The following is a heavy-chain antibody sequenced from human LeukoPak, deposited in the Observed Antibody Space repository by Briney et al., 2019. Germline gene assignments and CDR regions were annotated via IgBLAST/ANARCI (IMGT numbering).Heavy chain of an antibody. J-gene: IGHJ3*01. CDR2: ISSNGGSR. V-gene: IGHV3-64*01. D-gene: IGHD2-2*01. Sequence: GGSLRLSCAASGFTFSSYAMHWVRQAPGKGLEYVSGISSNGGSRYYANSVKGRLTISRDNAKNTLYLQMGSLRSEDTAVYYCARGGIVVVPPDISHHEALDVWGQGTMVTVSS. CDR1: GFTFSSYA. CDR3: ARGGIVVVPPDISHHEALDV.